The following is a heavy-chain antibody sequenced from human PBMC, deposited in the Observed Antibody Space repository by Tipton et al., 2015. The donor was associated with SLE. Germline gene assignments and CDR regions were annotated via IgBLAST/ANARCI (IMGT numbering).Heavy chain of an antibody. Sequence: SLRLSCAASGFTFSDHFMDWVRQAPGKGLEWVGRSKDKGNAYTTQYAVSAQGRFTISRDESKNSLYLQMNSLRAEDTAVYYCAKDIVEGGYVRWFDPWGQGTLVTVSS. CDR3: AKDIVEGGYVRWFDP. D-gene: IGHD3-10*02. J-gene: IGHJ5*02. CDR2: SKDKGNAYTT. V-gene: IGHV3-72*01. CDR1: GFTFSDHF.